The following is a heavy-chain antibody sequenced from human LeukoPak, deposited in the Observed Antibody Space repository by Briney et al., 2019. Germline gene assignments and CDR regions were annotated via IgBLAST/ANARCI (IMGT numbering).Heavy chain of an antibody. V-gene: IGHV3-23*01. CDR2: ISGSGGST. Sequence: GGSLRLSCAASGFTFNSYAMSWVRQAPGKGLEWVSAISGSGGSTYYADSVKGRFTISRDNSKNTLYLQMNSLRAEDTAVYYCAKGYCSSISCSWRGDYWGQGTLVTVSS. J-gene: IGHJ4*02. D-gene: IGHD2-2*01. CDR1: GFTFNSYA. CDR3: AKGYCSSISCSWRGDY.